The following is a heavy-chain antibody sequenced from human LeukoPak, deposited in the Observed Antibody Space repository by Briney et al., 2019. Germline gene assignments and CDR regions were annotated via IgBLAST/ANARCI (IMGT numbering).Heavy chain of an antibody. J-gene: IGHJ4*02. CDR1: GFTFSSYA. V-gene: IGHV3-23*01. CDR2: ISGSGGST. CDR3: AKVARRYYDSSYYFDY. D-gene: IGHD3-22*01. Sequence: GGSLRLSCAASGFTFSSYAMSWVRQAPGKGLEWVSAISGSGGSTYYADSVKGRFTISRDNSKNTLYLQMNSLRAEDTAVYYCAKVARRYYDSSYYFDYWGQGTLVTVSP.